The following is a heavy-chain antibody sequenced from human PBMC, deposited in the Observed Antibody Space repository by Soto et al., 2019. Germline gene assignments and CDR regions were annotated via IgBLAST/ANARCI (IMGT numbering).Heavy chain of an antibody. CDR2: LHPNTGAT. D-gene: IGHD1-1*01. V-gene: IGHV1-2*02. J-gene: IGHJ4*01. CDR3: ARAGLTTLGLPQTY. Sequence: ASVKVSCKASGYTFTAYYIQWVRQAPGQRLEWMGWLHPNTGATRFAQRFQGRVTMTRDTSISTAYMERSRLRSDDTAVYHCARAGLTTLGLPQTYWGRGTLVTVSS. CDR1: GYTFTAYY.